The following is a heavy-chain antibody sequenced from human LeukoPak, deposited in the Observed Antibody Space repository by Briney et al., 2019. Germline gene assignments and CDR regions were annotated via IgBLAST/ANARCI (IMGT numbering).Heavy chain of an antibody. D-gene: IGHD1-26*01. J-gene: IGHJ4*02. CDR1: GFTFSSYA. V-gene: IGHV3-30-3*01. CDR2: ISYDGSNK. CDR3: ASYVISGSYFDY. Sequence: GGSLRLSCAASGFTFSSYAMHWVRQAPGKGLEWVAVISYDGSNKYYADSVKGRFTISRDNPKNTLYLQMNSLRAEDTAVYYCASYVISGSYFDYWGQGTLVTVSS.